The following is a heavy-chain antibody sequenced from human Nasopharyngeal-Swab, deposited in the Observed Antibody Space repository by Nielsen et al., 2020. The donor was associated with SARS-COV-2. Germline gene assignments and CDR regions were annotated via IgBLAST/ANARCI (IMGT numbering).Heavy chain of an antibody. D-gene: IGHD4-23*01. CDR2: ISYDGSNK. CDR3: AKLGGNSDGSYFDY. V-gene: IGHV3-30*18. J-gene: IGHJ4*02. Sequence: GGSLRLSCAASGFTFSSYGMHWVRQAPGKGLEWVAVISYDGSNKYYADSVKGRFTISRDNSKNTLYLQMNSLRAEDTAVYYCAKLGGNSDGSYFDYWGQGTLVTSPQ. CDR1: GFTFSSYG.